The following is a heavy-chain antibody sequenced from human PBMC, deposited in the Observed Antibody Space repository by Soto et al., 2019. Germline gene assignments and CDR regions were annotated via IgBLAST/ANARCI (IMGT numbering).Heavy chain of an antibody. J-gene: IGHJ4*02. V-gene: IGHV4-39*07. CDR3: ARVPTH. CDR2: IYNTGST. CDR1: GVSISTSSYY. Sequence: SETLSLTCAVSGVSISTSSYYWGWVRLAPGKGLEWIASIYNTGSTYYNPSLNTRVTISVDRSKNQFSLKLSSVTAADTAVYYCARVPTHWGQGTLVTVSS.